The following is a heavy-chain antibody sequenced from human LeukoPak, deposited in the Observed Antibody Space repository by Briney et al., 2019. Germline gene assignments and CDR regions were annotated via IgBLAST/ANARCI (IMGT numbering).Heavy chain of an antibody. D-gene: IGHD6-6*01. CDR1: GGSMSSYY. CDR2: IIHRGST. V-gene: IGHV4-34*01. Sequence: PSETLSLTCSVSGGSMSSYYWSWIRQPPGKGLEWIGEIIHRGSTNYNPSLKGRLTISVDTSKNQFSLKLSSVTAADTAVYYCARGDTVAARPGRFDYWGQGTLVTVSS. CDR3: ARGDTVAARPGRFDY. J-gene: IGHJ4*02.